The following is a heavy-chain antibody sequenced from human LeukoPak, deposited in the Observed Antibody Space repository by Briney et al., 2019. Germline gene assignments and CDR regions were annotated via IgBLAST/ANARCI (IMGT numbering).Heavy chain of an antibody. D-gene: IGHD2-15*01. CDR3: ARGGGQSYYYYYMDV. CDR2: IYYSGST. CDR1: GGSISSYY. Sequence: SSETLSLTCTVSGGSISSYYWSWIRQPPGKGLEWIGYIYYSGSTNYNPSLKSRVTISVDTSKNQFSLKLSSVTAADTAVYYCARGGGQSYYYYYMDVWGKGTTVTVSS. V-gene: IGHV4-59*01. J-gene: IGHJ6*03.